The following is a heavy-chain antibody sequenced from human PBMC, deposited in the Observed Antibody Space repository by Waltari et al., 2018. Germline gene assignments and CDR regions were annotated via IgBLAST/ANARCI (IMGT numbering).Heavy chain of an antibody. Sequence: EVQLVESGGGLVKPGGSLRLSCAASGFTFSNAWMSWVRQAPGKGREWVGRIKSKTDGGTTDYAAPVKGRFTISRDDSKTTLYLQMNSLKTEDTAVYYCTTGAAAAGTSYYYYYGMDVWGQGTTVTVSS. CDR2: IKSKTDGGTT. CDR1: GFTFSNAW. D-gene: IGHD6-13*01. CDR3: TTGAAAAGTSYYYYYGMDV. J-gene: IGHJ6*02. V-gene: IGHV3-15*01.